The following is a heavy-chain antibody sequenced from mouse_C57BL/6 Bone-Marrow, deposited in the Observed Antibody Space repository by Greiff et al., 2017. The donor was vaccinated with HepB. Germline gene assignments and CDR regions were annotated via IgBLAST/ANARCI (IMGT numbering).Heavy chain of an antibody. CDR3: ARGPFYYGRSRRFAY. J-gene: IGHJ3*01. CDR2: ISYDGSN. Sequence: EVHLVESGPGLVKPSQSLSLTCSVTGYSITSGYYWNWIRQFPGNKLEWMGYISYDGSNNYNPSLKNRISITRDTSKNQFFLKLNSVTTEDTATYYCARGPFYYGRSRRFAYWGQGTLVTVSA. CDR1: GYSITSGYY. V-gene: IGHV3-6*01. D-gene: IGHD1-1*01.